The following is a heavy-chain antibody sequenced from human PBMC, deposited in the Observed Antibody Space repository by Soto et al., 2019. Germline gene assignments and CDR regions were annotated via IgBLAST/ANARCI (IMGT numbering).Heavy chain of an antibody. Sequence: SETLSLTCSVSGSGDSVSTGSSYWGWIRQPPGKALEWIGYIYYSGSTNYNPSLKSRVTISVDTSKNQFSLKLRSVTAADTAVFYCVRQHSADCTGGTCYHAFDVWGQGTMVTVSS. J-gene: IGHJ3*01. V-gene: IGHV4-61*01. D-gene: IGHD2-15*01. CDR2: IYYSGST. CDR1: GSGDSVSTGSSY. CDR3: VRQHSADCTGGTCYHAFDV.